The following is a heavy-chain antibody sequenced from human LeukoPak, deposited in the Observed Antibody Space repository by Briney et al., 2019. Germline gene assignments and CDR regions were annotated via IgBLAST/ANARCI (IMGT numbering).Heavy chain of an antibody. CDR2: IDPSDSYT. Sequence: GESLKISCKGSGYSFTTYWITWLRQMPGKGLEWMGRIDPSDSYTKNSPSFQGHVSISADKSISTAYLQWSSLKASDTAMYYCGRLDMTRGVFIDYWGQGTLVTASS. J-gene: IGHJ4*02. D-gene: IGHD3-10*01. V-gene: IGHV5-10-1*01. CDR1: GYSFTTYW. CDR3: GRLDMTRGVFIDY.